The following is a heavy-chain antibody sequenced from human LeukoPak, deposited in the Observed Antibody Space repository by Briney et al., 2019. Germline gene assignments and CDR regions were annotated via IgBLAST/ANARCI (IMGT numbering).Heavy chain of an antibody. D-gene: IGHD4-17*01. CDR3: ARGFDYGAVY. V-gene: IGHV4-59*01. CDR2: IYYSGST. J-gene: IGHJ4*02. CDR1: GGSISSYY. Sequence: SETLSHTCTVSGGSISSYYWSWIRQPPGKGLEWIGYIYYSGSTNYNPSLKSRVTISVDTSKNQFSLKLSSETAADTAVYYCARGFDYGAVYWGQGTLVTVSS.